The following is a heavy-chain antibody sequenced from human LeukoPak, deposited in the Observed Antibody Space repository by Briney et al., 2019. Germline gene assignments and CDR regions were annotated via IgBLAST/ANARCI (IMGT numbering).Heavy chain of an antibody. CDR3: ARQTGSGLFTLP. CDR1: GYSIGSGYY. V-gene: IGHV4-38-2*02. Sequence: SETLSLTCTVSGYSIGSGYYWGWIRQPPGKGLEWIGSIYYTGNTYYNASLKSRVTISIDTSNNQISLRLISVTATDTAMYYCARQTGSGLFTLPGGQGTLVTVSS. D-gene: IGHD3/OR15-3a*01. CDR2: IYYTGNT. J-gene: IGHJ4*02.